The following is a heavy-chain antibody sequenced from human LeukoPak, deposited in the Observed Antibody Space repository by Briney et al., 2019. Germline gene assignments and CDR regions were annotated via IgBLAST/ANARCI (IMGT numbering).Heavy chain of an antibody. Sequence: ASVKVSCKSSGYTFTGYYMHWVRQAPGQGLGWMGWINPNSGGTNYAQKFQGRVTMTRDTSISTAYMELSRLRSDDTAVYYCARIMVRGVIMPFGYWGQGTLVTVSS. CDR1: GYTFTGYY. V-gene: IGHV1-2*02. J-gene: IGHJ4*02. D-gene: IGHD3-10*01. CDR2: INPNSGGT. CDR3: ARIMVRGVIMPFGY.